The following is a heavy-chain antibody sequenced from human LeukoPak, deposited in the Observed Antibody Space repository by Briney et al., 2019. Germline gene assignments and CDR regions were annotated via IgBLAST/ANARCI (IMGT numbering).Heavy chain of an antibody. D-gene: IGHD3-16*01. CDR1: GFVFSHFN. J-gene: IGHJ4*02. CDR2: ISYEEGKR. CDR3: AKDSATWGFDS. Sequence: GGSLRLSCAASGFVFSHFNMHWVRQAPGKGLEWVAFISYEEGKRSYSDSVKGRFTISRDISKRTLYLQMNGLRVEDTAVYYCAKDSATWGFDSWGQGTLVTVSS. V-gene: IGHV3-30*02.